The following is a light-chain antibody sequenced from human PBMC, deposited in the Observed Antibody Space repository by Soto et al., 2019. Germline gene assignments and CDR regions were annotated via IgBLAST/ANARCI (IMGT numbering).Light chain of an antibody. CDR3: QQRSSWPLT. CDR1: QSVSSY. J-gene: IGKJ4*01. CDR2: DAS. V-gene: IGKV3-11*01. Sequence: VLTQSHRTLSLSACERAALSVRASQSVSSYLAWYQQKAGQAPRPLIYDASNRATGITARFSGSGSGTDFTLSISSLQTDDFAVYYCQQRSSWPLTFGGGTKVDIK.